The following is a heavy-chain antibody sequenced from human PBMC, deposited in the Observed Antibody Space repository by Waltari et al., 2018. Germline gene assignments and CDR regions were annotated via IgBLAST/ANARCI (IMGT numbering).Heavy chain of an antibody. CDR3: ATSMVRGVIIPYYFDY. D-gene: IGHD3-10*01. CDR2: FDPEDGET. J-gene: IGHJ4*02. CDR1: GYTLTELS. Sequence: QVQLVQSGAEVKKPGASVKVSCKVSGYTLTELSMHWVRPAPGKGLEWMGGFDPEDGETIYAQKFQGRVTMTEDTSTDTAYMELSSLRSEDTAVYYCATSMVRGVIIPYYFDYWGQGTLVTVSS. V-gene: IGHV1-24*01.